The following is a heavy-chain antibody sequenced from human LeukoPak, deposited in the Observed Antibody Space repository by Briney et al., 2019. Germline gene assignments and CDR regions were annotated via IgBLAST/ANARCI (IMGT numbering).Heavy chain of an antibody. CDR3: ARGSGGLRPYMDV. J-gene: IGHJ6*03. CDR2: ISSSSSYI. D-gene: IGHD5-12*01. Sequence: GGSLRLSCAASGFTFSSYSMNWVRQAPGKGLEWVSSISSSSSYIYYADSVKGRFTISRDNAKNSLYLQMNSLRAEDTAVYYCARGSGGLRPYMDVXXXGTTVTVSS. CDR1: GFTFSSYS. V-gene: IGHV3-21*01.